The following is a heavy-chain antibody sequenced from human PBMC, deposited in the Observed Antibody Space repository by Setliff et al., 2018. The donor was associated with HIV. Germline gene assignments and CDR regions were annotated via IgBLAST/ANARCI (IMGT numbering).Heavy chain of an antibody. CDR2: INPSGGST. J-gene: IGHJ5*02. CDR3: AREGHVATPGSSEFDP. V-gene: IGHV1-46*01. Sequence: ASVKVSCKASGYTFTSYYMHWVRQAPGQGLEWMGIINPSGGSTSYAQKFQGRVTMTRDTSTSAVYMELSSLRSEDTAIYYCAREGHVATPGSSEFDPWGQGTLVTVSS. D-gene: IGHD2-15*01. CDR1: GYTFTSYY.